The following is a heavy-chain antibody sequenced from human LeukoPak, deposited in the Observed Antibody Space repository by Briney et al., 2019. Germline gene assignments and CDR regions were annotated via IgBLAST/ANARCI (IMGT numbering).Heavy chain of an antibody. CDR2: ISYDGSNK. CDR1: GFTFSSYG. Sequence: GGSLRLSCAASGFTFSSYGMHWVRQAPGKGLEWVAVISYDGSNKYYADSVKGRFTISRDNSKNTLYLQMNSLRAEDTAVYYCAKDSISSGPYQKLVVNWFDPWGQGTLVTVSS. V-gene: IGHV3-30*18. J-gene: IGHJ5*02. D-gene: IGHD2-2*01. CDR3: AKDSISSGPYQKLVVNWFDP.